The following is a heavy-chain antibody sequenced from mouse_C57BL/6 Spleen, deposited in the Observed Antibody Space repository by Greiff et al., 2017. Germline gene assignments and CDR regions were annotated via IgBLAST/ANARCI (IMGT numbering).Heavy chain of an antibody. V-gene: IGHV1-47*01. CDR3: ARGHYYGSSYLWYFDV. CDR1: GYTFTTYP. CDR2: FHPYNDDT. Sequence: QVQLQQSGAELVKPGASVKMSCKASGYTFTTYPIEWMKQNHGKSLEWIGNFHPYNDDTKYNEKFKGKATLTVEKSSSTVYLELSRLTSDDSAVYYCARGHYYGSSYLWYFDVWGTGTTVTVSS. D-gene: IGHD1-1*01. J-gene: IGHJ1*03.